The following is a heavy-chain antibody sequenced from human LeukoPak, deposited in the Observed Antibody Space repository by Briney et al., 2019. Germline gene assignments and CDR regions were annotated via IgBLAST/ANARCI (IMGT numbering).Heavy chain of an antibody. Sequence: QTGGSLRLSCAASGFTFSSYEMTWVRRAPGEGLEWVSYISSSGSTIYYADSVKGRFTISRDNAKNSLYLQMNSLRAEDTAVYYCARDGSGSYYIVDYWGQGTLVTVSS. CDR3: ARDGSGSYYIVDY. V-gene: IGHV3-48*03. CDR2: ISSSGSTI. J-gene: IGHJ4*02. CDR1: GFTFSSYE. D-gene: IGHD3-10*01.